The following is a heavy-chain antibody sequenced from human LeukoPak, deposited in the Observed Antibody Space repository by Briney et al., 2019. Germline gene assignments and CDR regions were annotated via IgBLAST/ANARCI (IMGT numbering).Heavy chain of an antibody. V-gene: IGHV3-30*19. CDR1: GFTFSSYG. D-gene: IGHD3-3*01. Sequence: GGSLRLSCAASGFTFSSYGMHWVRQAPGKGLEWVAVISYDGSNKYYADSVKGRFTISRDNSKNTLYLQMNSLRAEDTAVYYCARDFGYGSGLRFLEWSSPHFDYWGQGTLVTVSS. CDR3: ARDFGYGSGLRFLEWSSPHFDY. CDR2: ISYDGSNK. J-gene: IGHJ4*02.